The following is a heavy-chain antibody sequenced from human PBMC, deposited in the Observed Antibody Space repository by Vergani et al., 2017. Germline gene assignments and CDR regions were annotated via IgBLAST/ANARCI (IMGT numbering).Heavy chain of an antibody. CDR2: IYYSGST. D-gene: IGHD5-18*01. J-gene: IGHJ4*02. CDR3: ARVRSYGLGGSFDY. CDR1: GGSISSSSYY. V-gene: IGHV4-39*07. Sequence: QLQLQESGPGLVKPSETLSLTCTVSGGSISSSSYYWGWIRQPPGKGLEWIGSIYYSGSTSYNPSLKSRVTISVDTSKNQFSLKLSSVTAADTAVYYCARVRSYGLGGSFDYWGQGTLVTVSS.